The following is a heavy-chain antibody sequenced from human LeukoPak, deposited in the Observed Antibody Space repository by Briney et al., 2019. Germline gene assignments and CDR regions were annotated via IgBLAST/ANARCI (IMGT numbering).Heavy chain of an antibody. CDR3: TRGPPNWGYDS. V-gene: IGHV1-8*01. Sequence: GASVKVSCKASGYTFVSYDINWVRQATGQGPEWMGWMSPKSGNTGYAQKFQGRVTMTRDTSINTAYMELSGLISEDTAVYYCTRGPPNWGYDSWGQGTLVTVSS. CDR1: GYTFVSYD. J-gene: IGHJ4*02. D-gene: IGHD7-27*01. CDR2: MSPKSGNT.